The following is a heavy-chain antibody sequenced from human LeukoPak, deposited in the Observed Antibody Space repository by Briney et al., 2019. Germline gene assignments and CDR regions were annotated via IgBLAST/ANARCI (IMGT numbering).Heavy chain of an antibody. J-gene: IGHJ4*02. V-gene: IGHV3-7*04. Sequence: GGSLRLSCAAPGFTFSSYWMNWVRQAPGKGLEWVANIKQDGSEKYYVHSLKGRFTISRDNAKNSLYPQMNSLRAEDTAVYFCARDLSFWGQGTLVTVSS. CDR2: IKQDGSEK. CDR1: GFTFSSYW. CDR3: ARDLSF.